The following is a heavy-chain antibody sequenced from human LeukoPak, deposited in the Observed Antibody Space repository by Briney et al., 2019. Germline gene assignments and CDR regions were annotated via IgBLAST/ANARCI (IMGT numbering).Heavy chain of an antibody. CDR1: GYTFTDYD. D-gene: IGHD3-10*01. J-gene: IGHJ4*02. V-gene: IGHV1-18*01. CDR3: ARNGRVRRVVKDLFEY. CDR2: VSPYNGNT. Sequence: ASVKVSCKTSGYTFTDYDITWVRQAPGQGLEWMGRVSPYNGNTYYSQGFQDRVTITKDTSTGTAYMDLRNLRTDDTAMYYCARNGRVRRVVKDLFEYWGQGTLVAVSS.